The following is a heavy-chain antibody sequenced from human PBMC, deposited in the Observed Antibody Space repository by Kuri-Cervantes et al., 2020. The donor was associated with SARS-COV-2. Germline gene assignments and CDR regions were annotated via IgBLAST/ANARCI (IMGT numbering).Heavy chain of an antibody. J-gene: IGHJ4*02. Sequence: GSLRLSCSVSGGSMGNYYWSWIRQPPGKGLEWMGYVYYSGNTNYNPSLRSRLTVSADTSRNQFSLKLTSVTAADTAVYYCVRLGDHYFDSWGQGTRVTGYS. CDR2: VYYSGNT. D-gene: IGHD2-21*02. V-gene: IGHV4-59*01. CDR1: GGSMGNYY. CDR3: VRLGDHYFDS.